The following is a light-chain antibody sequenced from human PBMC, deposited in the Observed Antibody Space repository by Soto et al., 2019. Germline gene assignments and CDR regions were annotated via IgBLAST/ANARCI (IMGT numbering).Light chain of an antibody. CDR1: QGISGW. V-gene: IGKV1-5*03. CDR3: QQYNSYSRT. CDR2: KAS. Sequence: DIQMTQSPSTLSASLGDRVTITCRASQGISGWLAWYQQKPGKAPKLLISKASSLESGVPSRFSGSGSGKEFTLTISSLQPDDFATYSCQQYNSYSRTFGQGTKVDIK. J-gene: IGKJ1*01.